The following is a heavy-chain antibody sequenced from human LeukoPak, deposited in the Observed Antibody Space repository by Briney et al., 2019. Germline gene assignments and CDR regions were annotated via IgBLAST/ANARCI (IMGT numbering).Heavy chain of an antibody. CDR3: ARPYSSGSVFDY. CDR2: ISYDGSNK. D-gene: IGHD6-19*01. Sequence: PGGSLRLSCAASGFTFSSYGMHWVRQAPGKGLEWVAVISYDGSNKYYADSVKGRFTISRDNAKNSLYLQMNSLRAEDTAVYYCARPYSSGSVFDYWGQGTLVTVSS. CDR1: GFTFSSYG. V-gene: IGHV3-30*03. J-gene: IGHJ4*02.